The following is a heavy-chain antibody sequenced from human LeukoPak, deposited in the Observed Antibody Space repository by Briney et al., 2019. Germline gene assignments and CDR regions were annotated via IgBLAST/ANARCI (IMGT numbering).Heavy chain of an antibody. CDR2: IIPILGTA. CDR3: GRGARPPHYYYYMDV. V-gene: IGHV1-69*10. D-gene: IGHD5-12*01. CDR1: GGTFNSYG. J-gene: IGHJ6*03. Sequence: ASVKVSCTASGGTFNSYGIIWVRQAPGQGLEWMGGIIPILGTANYAQKFQGRVTISADKSTSTAYMELSSLRSEDTAVYYCGRGARPPHYYYYMDVWGKGTTVTVSS.